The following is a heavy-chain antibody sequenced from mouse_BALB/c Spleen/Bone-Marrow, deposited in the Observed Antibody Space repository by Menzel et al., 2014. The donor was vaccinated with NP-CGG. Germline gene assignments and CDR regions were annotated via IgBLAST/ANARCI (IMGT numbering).Heavy chain of an antibody. D-gene: IGHD2-4*01. Sequence: QVQLKESGAELAKPGASVKMSCKASGYTFTSYWMHWVKQGPGQGLEWIGYINPSTGYTEYNQKFKDKATLTADKSSSTAYMQLSSLTSEDSAVYYCARSGDYGGFDYWGQGTTLTVSS. V-gene: IGHV1-7*01. CDR1: GYTFTSYW. J-gene: IGHJ2*01. CDR2: INPSTGYT. CDR3: ARSGDYGGFDY.